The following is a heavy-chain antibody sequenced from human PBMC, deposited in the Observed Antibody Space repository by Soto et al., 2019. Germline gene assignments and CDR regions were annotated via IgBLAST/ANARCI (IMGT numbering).Heavy chain of an antibody. D-gene: IGHD3-16*01. CDR1: GGSISSSSYY. J-gene: IGHJ6*02. V-gene: IGHV4-39*01. CDR3: ARRAVLRSGMDV. Sequence: QLQLQESGPGLVKPSETLSLTCTVSGGSISSSSYYWGWIRQPPGKGLEWIGSIYYSGSTYYNPSLNSRVTISVDTSKNQFSLKLSSVTAADTAVYYCARRAVLRSGMDVWGQGTTVTVSS. CDR2: IYYSGST.